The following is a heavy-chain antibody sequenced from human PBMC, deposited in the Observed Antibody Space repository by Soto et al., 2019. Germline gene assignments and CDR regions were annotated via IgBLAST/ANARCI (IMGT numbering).Heavy chain of an antibody. V-gene: IGHV3-33*01. J-gene: IGHJ1*01. CDR3: ARGDSSGYYRAEYFHH. Sequence: GGSLRLSCAASGFTFSSYGMHWVRQAPGKGLEWVAVIWYDGSNKYSADSVKGRFTISRDNSKNTLYLQMNSLRAEDTAVYYCARGDSSGYYRAEYFHHWGQGTLVTVSS. D-gene: IGHD3-22*01. CDR2: IWYDGSNK. CDR1: GFTFSSYG.